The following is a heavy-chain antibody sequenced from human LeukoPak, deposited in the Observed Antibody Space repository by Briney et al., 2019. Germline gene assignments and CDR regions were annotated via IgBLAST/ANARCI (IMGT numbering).Heavy chain of an antibody. CDR3: ARGTGAAAECALGY. J-gene: IGHJ4*02. D-gene: IGHD6-13*01. CDR2: INHSGST. CDR1: GGSFSGYY. Sequence: PSETLSLTCAVYGGSFSGYYWSWIRQPPGKGPEWIGEINHSGSTNYSPSLKSRVTISVDKSKNQFSLKLTSVTAADTAVYYCARGTGAAAECALGYWGQGTLVTVSS. V-gene: IGHV4-34*01.